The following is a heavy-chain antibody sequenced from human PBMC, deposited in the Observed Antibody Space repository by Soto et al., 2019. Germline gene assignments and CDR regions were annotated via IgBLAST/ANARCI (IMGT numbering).Heavy chain of an antibody. J-gene: IGHJ4*02. CDR2: ISRTGGHT. Sequence: EVQLLESGGGMVQPGGSLRLSCVVSGLSFNQYTMNWVRQAPGNGLEWVSGISRTGGHTFYADSAQGGFNISRDNSKKALYLQMTGLSAEDTARYSCAKDLCNGGICWVLDSWGQGTPVTVSS. D-gene: IGHD2-15*01. V-gene: IGHV3-23*01. CDR3: AKDLCNGGICWVLDS. CDR1: GLSFNQYT.